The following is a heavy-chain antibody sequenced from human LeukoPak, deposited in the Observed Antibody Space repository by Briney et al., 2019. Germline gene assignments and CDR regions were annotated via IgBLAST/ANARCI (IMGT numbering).Heavy chain of an antibody. V-gene: IGHV3-74*01. D-gene: IGHD4-23*01. CDR2: IASDGSST. J-gene: IGHJ4*02. CDR3: ARGRPHGNDY. Sequence: GGSLRLSCAASGFTFSSYWMKWVRQAPGKGLVWVSRIASDGSSTTYADSVKGRFSISRDNAKNTLYLQMNSLRVEDTAVYYCARGRPHGNDYWGQGTLVTVSS. CDR1: GFTFSSYW.